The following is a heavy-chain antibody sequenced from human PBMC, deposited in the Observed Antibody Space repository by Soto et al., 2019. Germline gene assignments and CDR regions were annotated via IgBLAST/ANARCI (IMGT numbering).Heavy chain of an antibody. CDR3: AHYGDYRTAFGI. D-gene: IGHD4-17*01. CDR1: GFSLSTSGVG. V-gene: IGHV2-5*02. Sequence: QITLKESGPTLVKPTQTLTLTCTFSGFSLSTSGVGVGWLRQPPGKALEWLALIYWDDDKRYSPSLKSRLTITKDTFKNQVVLTMTNMDPVDTGTYYCAHYGDYRTAFGIWGQGTMVTVSS. J-gene: IGHJ3*02. CDR2: IYWDDDK.